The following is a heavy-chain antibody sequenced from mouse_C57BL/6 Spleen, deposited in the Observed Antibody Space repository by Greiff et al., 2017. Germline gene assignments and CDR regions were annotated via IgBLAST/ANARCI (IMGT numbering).Heavy chain of an antibody. D-gene: IGHD2-4*01. CDR2: ISYSGST. CDR1: GYSITSGYD. CDR3: ARAPDDYDGYYAMDY. J-gene: IGHJ4*01. Sequence: EVKLMESGPGMVKPSQSLSLTCTVTGYSITSGYDWHWIRHFPGNKLEWMGYISYSGSTNYNPSLKSRISITHDTSKNHVFLKLNSVTTEDTATYYCARAPDDYDGYYAMDYWGQGTSVTVSS. V-gene: IGHV3-1*01.